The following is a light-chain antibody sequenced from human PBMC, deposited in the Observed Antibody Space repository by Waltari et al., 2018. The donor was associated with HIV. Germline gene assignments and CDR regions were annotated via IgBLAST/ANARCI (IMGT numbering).Light chain of an antibody. CDR3: QQYHNWPPWT. CDR2: DAS. J-gene: IGKJ1*01. Sequence: IVMTQSPATLSVSPGERATLSCRASQSISNNLAWYQQEPGQAPKLLIYDASTRATGVPARFRGSGSGTLFTLTISSLQSGDFAVYYCQQYHNWPPWTFGQGTKVELK. CDR1: QSISNN. V-gene: IGKV3-15*01.